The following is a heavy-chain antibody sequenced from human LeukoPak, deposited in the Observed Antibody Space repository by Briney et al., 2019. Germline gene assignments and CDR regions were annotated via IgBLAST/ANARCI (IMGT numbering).Heavy chain of an antibody. CDR1: GGTFSSYA. CDR2: IIPILGIA. V-gene: IGHV1-69*04. Sequence: ASVKVSCKASGGTFSSYAISWVRQAPGQGLEWMGRIIPILGIANYAQKFQGRVTITADKSTSTAYMELSRLRSDDTAVYYCARVEIPVDAFDIWGQGTMVTVSS. J-gene: IGHJ3*02. CDR3: ARVEIPVDAFDI.